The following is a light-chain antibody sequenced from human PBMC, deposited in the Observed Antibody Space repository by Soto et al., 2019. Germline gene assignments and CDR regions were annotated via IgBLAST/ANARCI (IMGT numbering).Light chain of an antibody. CDR2: GAS. V-gene: IGKV3-15*01. J-gene: IGKJ1*01. CDR1: QSVSSN. Sequence: EIVMTQSPATLSVSPGERATLSCRASQSVSSNLAWYQQKPGQAPRLLIYGASTRATGIPARFSGRGSGTEFTLTISSLQSEDFAVYYCQQHNNWPPWTFGQGTKVEI. CDR3: QQHNNWPPWT.